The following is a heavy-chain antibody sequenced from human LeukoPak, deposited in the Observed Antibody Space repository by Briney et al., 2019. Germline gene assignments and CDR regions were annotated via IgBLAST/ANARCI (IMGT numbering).Heavy chain of an antibody. CDR2: ISSSDNTI. V-gene: IGHV3-11*01. D-gene: IGHD6-19*01. CDR1: GFTFSDYY. Sequence: GGSLRLSCAASGFTFSDYYMSWIRQAPGKGLEWVSYISSSDNTIYYADSVKGRFTISRDNAKNSLYLQMNSLRAEDTAVYYCAREGYSSGWYVGSHYFDYWGQGTLITVSS. J-gene: IGHJ4*02. CDR3: AREGYSSGWYVGSHYFDY.